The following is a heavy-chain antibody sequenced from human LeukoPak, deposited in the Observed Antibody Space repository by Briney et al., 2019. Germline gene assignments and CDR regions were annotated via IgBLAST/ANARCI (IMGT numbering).Heavy chain of an antibody. J-gene: IGHJ4*02. V-gene: IGHV4-39*02. CDR2: IYYSGST. CDR3: ARDAYGDYTTN. Sequence: SETLSLTCTVSGGSISSSSYYWGWIRQPPGKGLEWIGSIYYSGSTYYNPSLKSRVTISVDTSKNQFSLKLSSVTAADTAVYYCARDAYGDYTTNWGQGTLVTVSS. D-gene: IGHD4-17*01. CDR1: GGSISSSSYY.